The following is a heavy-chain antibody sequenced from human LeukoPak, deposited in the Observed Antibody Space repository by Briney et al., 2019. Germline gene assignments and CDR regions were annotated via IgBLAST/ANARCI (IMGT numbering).Heavy chain of an antibody. CDR2: ISVYNGNT. D-gene: IGHD5-12*01. CDR1: GYTFINYG. J-gene: IGHJ2*01. Sequence: GASVTVSFNASGYTFINYGFSWVRQAPGQGLEWMGWISVYNGNTNYLQRFQGRVTMTTDTSTNTVYMELRSLRSDDTAVYYCARLSTNSRVGGYDPQWYFDLWGRGTLVTVSS. V-gene: IGHV1-18*04. CDR3: ARLSTNSRVGGYDPQWYFDL.